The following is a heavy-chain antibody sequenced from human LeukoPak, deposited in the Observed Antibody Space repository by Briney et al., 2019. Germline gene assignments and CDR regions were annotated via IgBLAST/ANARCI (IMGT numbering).Heavy chain of an antibody. V-gene: IGHV3-23*01. D-gene: IGHD3-10*01. CDR3: AKGGGSGSYSRIDY. CDR2: ISASGSRT. J-gene: IGHJ4*02. CDR1: GFTFSSYA. Sequence: ARSMRLSCAASGFTFSSYAMSWVRQAPGKGLEWVSSISASGSRTYYADSAKGRSTISRDNSKNTLYLQMNTLRVDDTAVYYCAKGGGSGSYSRIDYWGQGTLVAVSS.